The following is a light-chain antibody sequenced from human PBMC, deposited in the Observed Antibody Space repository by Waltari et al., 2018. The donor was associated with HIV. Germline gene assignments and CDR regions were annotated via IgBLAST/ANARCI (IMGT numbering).Light chain of an antibody. V-gene: IGLV1-47*01. CDR1: SSNIGNNY. J-gene: IGLJ3*02. Sequence: QSVLTQPPSASGTPGQRVTISCSGSSSNIGNNYVYWYQQPPGTAPKLLIYRHNERREGVPARFSGSKSGTSASLAISGLRSEDEADYYCAAWDDSLSGPVFGGGTKLTVL. CDR2: RHN. CDR3: AAWDDSLSGPV.